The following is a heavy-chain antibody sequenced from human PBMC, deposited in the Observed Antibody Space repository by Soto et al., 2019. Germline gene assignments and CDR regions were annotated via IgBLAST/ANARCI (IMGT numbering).Heavy chain of an antibody. Sequence: PGGSLRLSCAASGFNFDSYAMGWVRQAPGEGLEWVSAISSGGGRIYYADSVKGRFTISRDNSKNTLYLQMNSLRAEDTAVFYCAKAPHASDYAGRGFDFWGQGTLVTVSS. D-gene: IGHD4-17*01. J-gene: IGHJ4*02. CDR3: AKAPHASDYAGRGFDF. V-gene: IGHV3-23*01. CDR1: GFNFDSYA. CDR2: ISSGGGRI.